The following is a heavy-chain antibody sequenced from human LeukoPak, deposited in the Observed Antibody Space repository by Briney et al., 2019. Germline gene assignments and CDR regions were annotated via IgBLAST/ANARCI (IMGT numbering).Heavy chain of an antibody. D-gene: IGHD3-10*01. V-gene: IGHV3-7*01. CDR2: IKQDGSEK. Sequence: PGGSLRLSCAASGFTVSSNYMSWVRQAPGKGLEWVANIKQDGSEKYYVDSVKGRLTISRDNAKNSLYLQMNSLRAEDTAVYYCAGDYMVRGVMPLFDPWGQGTLVTVSS. CDR3: AGDYMVRGVMPLFDP. J-gene: IGHJ5*02. CDR1: GFTVSSNY.